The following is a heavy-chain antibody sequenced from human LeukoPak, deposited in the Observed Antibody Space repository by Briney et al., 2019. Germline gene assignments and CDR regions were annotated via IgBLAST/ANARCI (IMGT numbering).Heavy chain of an antibody. D-gene: IGHD1-26*01. J-gene: IGHJ5*02. CDR1: GFTFTTYA. CDR2: ISGGGDST. V-gene: IGHV3-23*01. Sequence: PGGSLRLSCAASGFTFTTYAMNWVRQAPGKGLEWVSVISGGGDSTYYADSVKGRFTISRDNSKNTLYLQMNSLRAEDTAVYYCAKPRIVGVKGLDPWGQGTLVTVSS. CDR3: AKPRIVGVKGLDP.